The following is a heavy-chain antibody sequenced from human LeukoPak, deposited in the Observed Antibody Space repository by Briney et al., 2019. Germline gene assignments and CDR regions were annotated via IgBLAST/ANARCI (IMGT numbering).Heavy chain of an antibody. CDR1: GFTFSSYW. V-gene: IGHV3-7*01. CDR3: ARVWSKPFFDY. Sequence: GGSLRLSCAASGFTFSSYWMSWVRQAPGKGLEWVANIKQDGSEKYYADSVKGRFTISRDNAKNSLYLQMNSLRAEDTAVYYCARVWSKPFFDYWGQGTLVTVSS. CDR2: IKQDGSEK. J-gene: IGHJ4*02. D-gene: IGHD2-21*01.